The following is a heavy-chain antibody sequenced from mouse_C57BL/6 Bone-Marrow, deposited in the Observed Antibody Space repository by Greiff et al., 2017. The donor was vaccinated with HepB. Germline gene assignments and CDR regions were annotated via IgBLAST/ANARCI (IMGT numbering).Heavy chain of an antibody. V-gene: IGHV1-80*01. CDR3: ARNGEGYAMDY. J-gene: IGHJ4*01. CDR1: GYAFSSYW. CDR2: IYPGDGDT. Sequence: QVQLQQSGAELVKPGASVKISCKASGYAFSSYWMNWVKQRPGKGLEWIGQIYPGDGDTNYNGKFKGKATLTADKSSSTAYMQLSSLTSEDSAVYFCARNGEGYAMDYWGQGTSVTVSS.